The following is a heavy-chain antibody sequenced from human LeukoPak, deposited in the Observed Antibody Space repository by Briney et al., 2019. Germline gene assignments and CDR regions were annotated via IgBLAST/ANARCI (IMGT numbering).Heavy chain of an antibody. D-gene: IGHD6-13*01. CDR3: ARGSPGYSSSWLDF. J-gene: IGHJ4*02. Sequence: GGSLRLSCATSAFTFSSYWMHWVRQAPGKGLVWVSRINSDGSSRSYADYVKGRFTISRDDAKNTLYLQMSSLSVDDTAIYYCARGSPGYSSSWLDFWGQGILVTVSS. V-gene: IGHV3-74*01. CDR1: AFTFSSYW. CDR2: INSDGSSR.